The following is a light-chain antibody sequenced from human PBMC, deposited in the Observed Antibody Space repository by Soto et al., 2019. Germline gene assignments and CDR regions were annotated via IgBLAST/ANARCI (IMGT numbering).Light chain of an antibody. V-gene: IGLV2-11*01. CDR3: SSYAGNYLRLV. Sequence: QSALTQPRSVSGSPGQSVTISCTGSSGDIGDYNSVSWYPQQTGKAPKLVVYDVTKRPSGVPDRFSGSKSGNTASLAISGLRAEEEADYYCSSYAGNYLRLVVGGGTQRTVL. CDR1: SGDIGDYNS. J-gene: IGLJ2*01. CDR2: DVT.